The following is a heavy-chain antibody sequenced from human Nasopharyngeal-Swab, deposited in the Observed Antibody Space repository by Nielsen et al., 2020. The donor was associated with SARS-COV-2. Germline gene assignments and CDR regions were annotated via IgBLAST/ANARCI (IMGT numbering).Heavy chain of an antibody. J-gene: IGHJ3*02. D-gene: IGHD3-22*01. CDR1: GGTFSSYA. V-gene: IGHV1-2*04. CDR3: ARVRYYYDSHGAFDI. CDR2: INPNSGGT. Sequence: ASVKVSCKASGGTFSSYAISCVRQAPGQGLEWMGWINPNSGGTNYAQKFQGWVTMTRDTSISTAYMELSRLRSDDTAVYYCARVRYYYDSHGAFDIWGQGTMVTVSS.